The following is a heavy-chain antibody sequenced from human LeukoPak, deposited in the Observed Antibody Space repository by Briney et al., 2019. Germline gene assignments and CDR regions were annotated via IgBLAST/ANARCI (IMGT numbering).Heavy chain of an antibody. CDR1: GGSISSYY. Sequence: SETLSLTCTVSGGSISSYYWSWIRQPPGKGLEWIGYIYYSGSTNYNPSLKSRVTISVDTPKNQFSLKLSSVTAADTAVYYCARHVSYGHFDYWGQGTLVTVSS. V-gene: IGHV4-59*08. CDR3: ARHVSYGHFDY. J-gene: IGHJ4*02. D-gene: IGHD5-18*01. CDR2: IYYSGST.